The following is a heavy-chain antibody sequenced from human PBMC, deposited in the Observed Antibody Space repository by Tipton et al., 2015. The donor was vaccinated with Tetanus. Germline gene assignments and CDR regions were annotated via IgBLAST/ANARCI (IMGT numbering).Heavy chain of an antibody. CDR2: ISYDGINK. Sequence: SLRLSCAASGFSFSTYAIHWVRQAPGKGLEWVALISYDGINKNYADSVKGRITVSRDDSKNMLYLQMNSLRAEDTALYYCAKDHFRDGFDIWGQGIMVAVSS. D-gene: IGHD3-3*02. J-gene: IGHJ3*02. V-gene: IGHV3-30*18. CDR1: GFSFSTYA. CDR3: AKDHFRDGFDI.